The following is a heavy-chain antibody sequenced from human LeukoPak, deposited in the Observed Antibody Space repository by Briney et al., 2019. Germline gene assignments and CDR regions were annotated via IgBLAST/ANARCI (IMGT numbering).Heavy chain of an antibody. D-gene: IGHD3-10*01. Sequence: GGSLRLSCAASGFTSSSYSMNWVRQAPGKGLEWVSSISSSSSYIYYADSVKGRFTISRDNAKNSLYLQMNSLRAEDTAVYYCARDLRGRVDYWGQGTLVTVSS. CDR1: GFTSSSYS. CDR2: ISSSSSYI. CDR3: ARDLRGRVDY. J-gene: IGHJ4*02. V-gene: IGHV3-21*01.